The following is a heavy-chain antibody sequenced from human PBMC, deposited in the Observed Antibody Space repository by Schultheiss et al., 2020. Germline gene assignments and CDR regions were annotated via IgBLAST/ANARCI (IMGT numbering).Heavy chain of an antibody. Sequence: GGSLRLSCAASGFTFSNAWMSWVRQAPGKGLEWVAVISYDGSNKYYADSVKGRFTISRDNSKNTLYLQMNSLRAEDTAVYYCAKYGEEYYFDYWGQGTLVTVSS. CDR2: ISYDGSNK. CDR3: AKYGEEYYFDY. V-gene: IGHV3-30*18. J-gene: IGHJ4*02. CDR1: GFTFSNAW. D-gene: IGHD3-10*01.